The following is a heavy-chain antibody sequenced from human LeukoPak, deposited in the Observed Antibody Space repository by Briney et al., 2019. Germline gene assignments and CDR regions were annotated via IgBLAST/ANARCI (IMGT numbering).Heavy chain of an antibody. CDR3: ARYSIVGATTVDY. CDR1: GFTFSSYA. J-gene: IGHJ4*02. CDR2: ISSNGGST. D-gene: IGHD1-26*01. Sequence: GGSLRLSCAASGFTFSSYAMHWVRQAPGKGLEYVSAISSNGGSTYYANSVKGRFTISRDNAKNSLYLQMNSLRAEDTAVYYCARYSIVGATTVDYWGQGTLVTVSS. V-gene: IGHV3-64*01.